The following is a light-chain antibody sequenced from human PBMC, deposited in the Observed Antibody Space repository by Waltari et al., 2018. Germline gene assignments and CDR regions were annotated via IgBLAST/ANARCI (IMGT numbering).Light chain of an antibody. J-gene: IGLJ1*01. CDR2: DDS. Sequence: SYLLTPPPSVSVAPGQTARITRGGNNIGSQSVHLHQQKSGQAPVMVVYDDSDRPSGIPERFSGSKSGTTATLTISGVEAGDEADYYCQVWDTNSDHLYVFGSGTKVTVL. CDR3: QVWDTNSDHLYV. V-gene: IGLV3-21*02. CDR1: NIGSQS.